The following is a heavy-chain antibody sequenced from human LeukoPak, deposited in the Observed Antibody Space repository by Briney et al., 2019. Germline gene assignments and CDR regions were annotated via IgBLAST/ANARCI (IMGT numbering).Heavy chain of an antibody. CDR3: ARDRLLWPMDV. Sequence: GWSLRLSYSPPAFTFSRYRSNWVRRAPGKELKWVSSISSSSSYIYYADSVKGRLTISRDNAKNSLYLQMNSLRAEDTAVYYCARDRLLWPMDVWGQGTTVTVSS. V-gene: IGHV3-21*01. CDR1: AFTFSRYR. J-gene: IGHJ6*02. D-gene: IGHD3-10*01. CDR2: ISSSSSYI.